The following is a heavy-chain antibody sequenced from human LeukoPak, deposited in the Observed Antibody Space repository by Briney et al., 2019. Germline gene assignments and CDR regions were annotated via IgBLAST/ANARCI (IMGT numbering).Heavy chain of an antibody. CDR2: ISAYNGNT. CDR3: ASVGIVGATDKNWFDP. D-gene: IGHD1-26*01. J-gene: IGHJ5*02. V-gene: IGHV1-18*01. CDR1: GYTFTSYG. Sequence: ASVTVSCTASGYTFTSYGISWVRQAPGQGLEWMGWISAYNGNTNYAQKLQGRVTMTTDTSTSTAYMELRSLRSDDTAVYYCASVGIVGATDKNWFDPWGQGTLVTVSS.